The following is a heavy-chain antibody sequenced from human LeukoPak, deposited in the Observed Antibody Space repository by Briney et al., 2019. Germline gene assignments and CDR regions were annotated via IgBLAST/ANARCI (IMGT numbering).Heavy chain of an antibody. Sequence: SQTLSLTCTVSGGSISRYYWSWVRQPQGKGRGWDGYIYYSGRKNTNPSLKRQVSISVAKYKNQSSLTLSSVTAADTAVYYCARGQSGLYYFAYWGEGTLVSPSS. V-gene: IGHV4-59*01. CDR1: GGSISRYY. CDR3: ARGQSGLYYFAY. J-gene: IGHJ4*02. D-gene: IGHD6-19*01. CDR2: IYYSGRK.